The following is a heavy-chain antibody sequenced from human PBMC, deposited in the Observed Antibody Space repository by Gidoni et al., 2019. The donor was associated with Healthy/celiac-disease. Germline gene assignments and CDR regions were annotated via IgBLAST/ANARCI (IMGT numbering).Heavy chain of an antibody. J-gene: IGHJ4*02. CDR1: GGSISSGGYY. Sequence: QVQLQESGPGLVKPSQTLSLTCTVSGGSISSGGYYWSWIRQHPGKGLEWIGYIYYSGSTYYNPSLKSRVTISVDTSKNQFSLKLSSVTAADTAVYYCARELGCSGGSCYGLFDYWGQGTLVTVS. D-gene: IGHD2-15*01. V-gene: IGHV4-31*03. CDR3: ARELGCSGGSCYGLFDY. CDR2: IYYSGST.